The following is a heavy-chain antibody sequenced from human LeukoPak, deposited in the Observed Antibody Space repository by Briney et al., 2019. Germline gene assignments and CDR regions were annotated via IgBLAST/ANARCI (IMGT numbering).Heavy chain of an antibody. CDR2: INQDGSGK. CDR1: GFIFSNYW. D-gene: IGHD3-10*01. CDR3: ATDWTGFGELES. V-gene: IGHV3-7*01. J-gene: IGHJ5*02. Sequence: AGGSLRLSCAASGFIFSNYWMTWVRQAPGKGLEWVANINQDGSGKYFVDSVKGRFTISRDNAKNSVHLQMNNLRAEDTALYYCATDWTGFGELESWGQGTLVTVSS.